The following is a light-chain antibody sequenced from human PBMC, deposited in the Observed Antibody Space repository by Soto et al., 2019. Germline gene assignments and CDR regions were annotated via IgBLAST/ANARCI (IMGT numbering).Light chain of an antibody. Sequence: QSALTQPRSVSASPGQSVAISCTKTSSDFGGSEFVSWYQQRPGKAPKRIIYDATQWPSGVPDRFSGSKSGDTASLTISGLQAEDEADYYCCSYTYTYTVFGGGTQLTVL. CDR1: SSDFGGSEF. CDR3: CSYTYTYTV. V-gene: IGLV2-11*01. CDR2: DAT. J-gene: IGLJ2*01.